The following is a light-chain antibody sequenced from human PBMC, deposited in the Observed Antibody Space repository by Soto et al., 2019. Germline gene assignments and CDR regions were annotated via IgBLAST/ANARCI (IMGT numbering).Light chain of an antibody. Sequence: ETVLTQSPGTVSLSPGESATLSCRASQSIGKSYLAWFQHKPGQAPRLLIYGASTRATGILDRFRGGGSGTDFSVTVCRLVCGDFAVYSCQLYDESPHTFGGGTKVEIK. CDR2: GAS. J-gene: IGKJ4*01. CDR1: QSIGKSY. CDR3: QLYDESPHT. V-gene: IGKV3-20*01.